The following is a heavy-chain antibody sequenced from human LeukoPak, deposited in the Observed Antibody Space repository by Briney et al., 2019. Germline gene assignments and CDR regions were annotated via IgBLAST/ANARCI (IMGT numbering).Heavy chain of an antibody. CDR3: ASEFYYYDSSGYYYVLDY. V-gene: IGHV4-4*07. CDR1: GGSISGYY. J-gene: IGHJ4*02. D-gene: IGHD3-22*01. CDR2: IYTSGST. Sequence: SETLSLTCTVSGGSISGYYWSWIRQPPGKGLEWIGRIYTSGSTNYNPSLKSRVTMSVDTSKNQFSLKLSSVTAADTAVYYCASEFYYYDSSGYYYVLDYWGQGTLVTVSS.